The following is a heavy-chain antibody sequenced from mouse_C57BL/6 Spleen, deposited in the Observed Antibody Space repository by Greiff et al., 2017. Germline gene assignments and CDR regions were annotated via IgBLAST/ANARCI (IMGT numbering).Heavy chain of an antibody. CDR2: ISSGSSTI. CDR3: ARIPGKGYWYFDV. V-gene: IGHV5-17*01. Sequence: EVKLMESGGGLVKPGGSLKLSCAASGFTFSDYGMHWVRQAPEKGLEWVAYISSGSSTIYYADTVKGRFTISRDNAKNTLFLQMTSLRSEDTAMYYCARIPGKGYWYFDVWGTGTTVTVSS. D-gene: IGHD4-1*01. CDR1: GFTFSDYG. J-gene: IGHJ1*03.